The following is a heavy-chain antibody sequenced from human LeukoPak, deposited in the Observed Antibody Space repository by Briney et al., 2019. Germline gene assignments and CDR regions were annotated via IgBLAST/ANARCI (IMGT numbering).Heavy chain of an antibody. Sequence: PGGSLRLSFAASGLTFRNYWLSWVRQAPGKGLEWVGNMKHDGGVQNYGESVKGRFTISRDNAANSLFLQMNSLRAEDTAVYYCATSFPCCSVDSCALGGQGTMV. CDR3: ATSFPCCSVDSCAL. D-gene: IGHD2-15*01. J-gene: IGHJ4*02. V-gene: IGHV3-7*01. CDR2: MKHDGGVQ. CDR1: GLTFRNYW.